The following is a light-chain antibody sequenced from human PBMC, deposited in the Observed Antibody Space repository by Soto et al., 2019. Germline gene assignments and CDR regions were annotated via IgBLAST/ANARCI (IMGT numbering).Light chain of an antibody. V-gene: IGLV1-44*01. CDR1: SSNIGSNT. Sequence: QSVLTQPPSASGTPGQRVTVSCSGSSSNIGSNTVSWYQQLPGTAPKLLIYSNTQRPSGVPDRCSGSKSDTSASLAISGLQSEDEAEYYCAAWDDSVNALVFGTGTKVTVL. CDR2: SNT. CDR3: AAWDDSVNALV. J-gene: IGLJ1*01.